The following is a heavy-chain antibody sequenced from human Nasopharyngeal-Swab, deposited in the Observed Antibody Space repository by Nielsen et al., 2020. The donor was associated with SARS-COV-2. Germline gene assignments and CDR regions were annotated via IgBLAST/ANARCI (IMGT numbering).Heavy chain of an antibody. J-gene: IGHJ6*02. CDR3: ARGDYQAAASTYYYYGMDV. Sequence: ASVKVSCKASGYTFISYYMHWVRQPPGQGREWMGIINPSGVSTTYAQKFQGRVTMTRDTSTSTAYMELSSLRAEDTAVYYCARGDYQAAASTYYYYGMDVWGQGTTVTVSS. V-gene: IGHV1-46*01. D-gene: IGHD6-13*01. CDR2: INPSGVST. CDR1: GYTFISYY.